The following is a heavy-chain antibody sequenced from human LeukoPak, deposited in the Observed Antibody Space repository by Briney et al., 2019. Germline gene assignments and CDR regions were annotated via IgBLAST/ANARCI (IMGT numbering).Heavy chain of an antibody. Sequence: SETLSLTCTVSGASINYHYYSWIRQPPGKGLEWIGYIFYTGSTDYNPSLQDRVTISLDTSKNQFSLRLNSVTAADTAVYYCAREVREYEILKGPRHVVDPWGQGTLVTVSS. CDR2: IFYTGST. D-gene: IGHD3-9*01. CDR3: AREVREYEILKGPRHVVDP. CDR1: GASINYHY. V-gene: IGHV4-59*11. J-gene: IGHJ5*02.